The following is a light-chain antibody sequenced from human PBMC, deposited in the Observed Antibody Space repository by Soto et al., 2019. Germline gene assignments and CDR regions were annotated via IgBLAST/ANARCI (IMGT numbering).Light chain of an antibody. CDR1: QSISSN. J-gene: IGKJ4*01. CDR3: QHYNNWPPLT. CDR2: GAS. V-gene: IGKV3-15*01. Sequence: EMVMTQSPATLSVSPGERATLSCRASQSISSNLAWYQQKPGQAPRLLIYGASTRATGIPARFSGSGSGTEFTLTISSLQSEDFAVYYCQHYNNWPPLTFGGGTKVDIK.